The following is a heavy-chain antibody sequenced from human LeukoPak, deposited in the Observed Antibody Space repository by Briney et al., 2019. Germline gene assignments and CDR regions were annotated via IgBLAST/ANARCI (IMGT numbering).Heavy chain of an antibody. CDR1: GFTFSSYT. V-gene: IGHV3-23*01. D-gene: IGHD7-27*01. J-gene: IGHJ4*02. CDR2: ITTGGPNT. CDR3: AKDGGLWVSAHWGDS. Sequence: GGSLGLSCTASGFTFSSYTMSWVRQAPGKGLKWVSTITTGGPNTYYADSVKGRFTVSRDDSKNTLYLQMNSLRAEDTAVYYCAKDGGLWVSAHWGDSWGRGTLVTVSS.